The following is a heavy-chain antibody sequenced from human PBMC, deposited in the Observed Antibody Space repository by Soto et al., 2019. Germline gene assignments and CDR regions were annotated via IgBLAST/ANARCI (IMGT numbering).Heavy chain of an antibody. CDR1: GGFISSHDDY. J-gene: IGHJ4*02. CDR2: IYHNGNT. D-gene: IGHD2-21*01. Sequence: QVQLQESGPGLVKPSQTLSLICTVSGGFISSHDDYWSWIRQLPGEGLEWIGFIYHNGNTFYNPSLKSRLTISLDTSKNQFSLKLSSVTAADTAVYYCTRGELWWDYWGQGTLVTVSS. V-gene: IGHV4-30-4*08. CDR3: TRGELWWDY.